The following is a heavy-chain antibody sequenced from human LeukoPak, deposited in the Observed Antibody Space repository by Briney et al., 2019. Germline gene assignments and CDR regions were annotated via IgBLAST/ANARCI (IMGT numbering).Heavy chain of an antibody. Sequence: GGSLRLSCAASGFTFSSYGMHWVRQAPGKGLEWVAFIRYDGSNKYYADSVKGRFTISRDNSKNTLYLQMNSLRAEDTAVYYCAKIGSPLDAFDIWGQGTMVTVSS. CDR3: AKIGSPLDAFDI. V-gene: IGHV3-30*02. CDR1: GFTFSSYG. J-gene: IGHJ3*02. CDR2: IRYDGSNK. D-gene: IGHD6-25*01.